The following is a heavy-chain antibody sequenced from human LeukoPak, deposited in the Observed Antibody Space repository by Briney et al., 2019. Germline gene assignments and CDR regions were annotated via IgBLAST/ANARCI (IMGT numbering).Heavy chain of an antibody. CDR2: IWFDRSNK. Sequence: GRSLRLSCAASGFTFSDYGMHWVRQAPGKGLEWVAVIWFDRSNKYYADSVKGRFTISRDNSKNTLYLQMSSLRPEDTAVYHCVRASGPFDLWGQGTMVTVSS. J-gene: IGHJ3*01. CDR3: VRASGPFDL. V-gene: IGHV3-33*01. CDR1: GFTFSDYG.